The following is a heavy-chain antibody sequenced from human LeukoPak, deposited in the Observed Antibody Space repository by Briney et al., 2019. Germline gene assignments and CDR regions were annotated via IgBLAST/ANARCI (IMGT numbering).Heavy chain of an antibody. CDR2: IFHSGST. D-gene: IGHD5-24*01. Sequence: PSETLSLTCSGPGGSISRSDWCSWVRQSPGKGLEWIGEIFHSGSTKYNPSLKSLVTIPVDKSKNQFSLNLTSVTAADTAMYYCARDASLQTGAFDVWGQGTMVTVSS. CDR3: ARDASLQTGAFDV. V-gene: IGHV4-4*02. CDR1: GGSISRSDW. J-gene: IGHJ3*01.